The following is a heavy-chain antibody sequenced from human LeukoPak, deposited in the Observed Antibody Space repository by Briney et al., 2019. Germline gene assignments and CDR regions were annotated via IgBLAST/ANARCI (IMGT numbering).Heavy chain of an antibody. CDR1: GGSISSYY. V-gene: IGHV4-59*01. CDR3: ARAPLGYDAFDI. D-gene: IGHD3-22*01. CDR2: IYYGGST. Sequence: SETLSLTCTVSGGSISSYYWSWIRQPPGKGLEWIGYIYYGGSTNYNPSLKSRVTISVDTSKNQFSLKLSSVTAADTAVYYCARAPLGYDAFDIWGQGTMVTVSS. J-gene: IGHJ3*02.